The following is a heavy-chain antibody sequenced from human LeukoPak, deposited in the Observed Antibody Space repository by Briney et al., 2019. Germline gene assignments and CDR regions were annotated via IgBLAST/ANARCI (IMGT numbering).Heavy chain of an antibody. CDR3: ASGVYSSSWYWGYYYYMDV. Sequence: SETLSLTCTVSGGSISSSSYYWGWIRQPPGKGLEWIGSIYYSGSTYYNPSLKSRVTISVDTSKNQFSLKLSSVTAADTAVYYCASGVYSSSWYWGYYYYMDVWGKGTTVTVSS. V-gene: IGHV4-39*07. D-gene: IGHD6-13*01. J-gene: IGHJ6*03. CDR1: GGSISSSSYY. CDR2: IYYSGST.